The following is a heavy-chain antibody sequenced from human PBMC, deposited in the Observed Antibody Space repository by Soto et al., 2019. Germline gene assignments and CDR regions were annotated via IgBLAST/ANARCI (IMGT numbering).Heavy chain of an antibody. Sequence: AGGSLRLSCVASGFTFTSYAMSWVRQAPGKGLEWVSGISGSGGSTYYADSVKGRFTISRDNSKNTLYLQMNSLRAEDTAVYYCAKDAKDSSSWYGTLGYWGQGTLVTVSS. CDR2: ISGSGGST. CDR3: AKDAKDSSSWYGTLGY. V-gene: IGHV3-23*01. D-gene: IGHD6-13*01. J-gene: IGHJ4*02. CDR1: GFTFTSYA.